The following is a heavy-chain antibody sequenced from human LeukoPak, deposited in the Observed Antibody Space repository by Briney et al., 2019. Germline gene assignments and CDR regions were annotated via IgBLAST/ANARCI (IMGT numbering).Heavy chain of an antibody. CDR3: ARGVATVVTYYYYYMDV. D-gene: IGHD4-23*01. V-gene: IGHV4-59*12. CDR1: GGSISSYY. Sequence: SETLSLTCTVSGGSISSYYWSWIRQPPGKGLEWIGYIYYSGSTNYNPSLKSRVTISVDTSKNQFSLKLSSVTAADTAVYYCARGVATVVTYYYYYMDVWGKGTTVTVSS. J-gene: IGHJ6*03. CDR2: IYYSGST.